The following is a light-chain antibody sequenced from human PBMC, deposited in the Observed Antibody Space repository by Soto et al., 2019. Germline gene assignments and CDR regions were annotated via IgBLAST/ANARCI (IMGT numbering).Light chain of an antibody. V-gene: IGKV3-15*01. J-gene: IGKJ5*01. CDR2: GAS. CDR3: QKYNNWPPIT. CDR1: QSVRRD. Sequence: EIVMTQSPVTLSVSPGERATLSCRASQSVRRDLAWYQQKPGQPPRLLMYGASTRATGIPARFSGSGSVTEFTLTISRLQSEDFAVYYCQKYNNWPPITFGQGTRLEIK.